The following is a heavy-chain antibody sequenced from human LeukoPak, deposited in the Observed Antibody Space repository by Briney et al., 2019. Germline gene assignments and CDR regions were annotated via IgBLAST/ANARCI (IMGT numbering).Heavy chain of an antibody. D-gene: IGHD3-22*01. CDR3: ARVSYYYGSSGYYYFDY. CDR1: GYTFTGYY. Sequence: ASVKVSCKASGYTFTGYYMHWVRQAPGQGLEWMGRINPNSGGTNYAQKFQGRVTMTRDTSISTAYMELSRLRSDDTAVYYCARVSYYYGSSGYYYFDYWGQGTLVTVSS. CDR2: INPNSGGT. V-gene: IGHV1-2*06. J-gene: IGHJ4*02.